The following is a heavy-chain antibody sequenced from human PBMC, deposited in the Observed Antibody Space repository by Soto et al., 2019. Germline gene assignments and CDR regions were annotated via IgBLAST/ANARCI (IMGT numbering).Heavy chain of an antibody. D-gene: IGHD3-22*01. CDR2: IYYSGST. Sequence: QVQLQESGPGLVKPSQTLSLTCTVSGGSISSGDYYWSWIRQPPGNGLEWIGYIYYSGSTYYNPSLRSRVTISVGTPKNQFSLKLSSVTAADTAVYYCARDPRYYYDSSGYPGAFDICGQGTMVTVSS. V-gene: IGHV4-30-4*01. J-gene: IGHJ3*02. CDR3: ARDPRYYYDSSGYPGAFDI. CDR1: GGSISSGDYY.